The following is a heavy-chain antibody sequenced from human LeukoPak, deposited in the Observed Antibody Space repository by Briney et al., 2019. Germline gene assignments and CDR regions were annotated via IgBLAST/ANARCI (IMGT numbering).Heavy chain of an antibody. CDR3: ARDSQVEMGFDY. Sequence: GASVKVSCKASGGTFSSYAISWVRQAPGQGLEWIGGIIPIFGTANYAQKFQGRVTITTDESTSTAYMELSSLRSEDTAVYYCARDSQVEMGFDYWGQGTLVTVSS. CDR1: GGTFSSYA. J-gene: IGHJ4*02. D-gene: IGHD5-24*01. V-gene: IGHV1-69*05. CDR2: IIPIFGTA.